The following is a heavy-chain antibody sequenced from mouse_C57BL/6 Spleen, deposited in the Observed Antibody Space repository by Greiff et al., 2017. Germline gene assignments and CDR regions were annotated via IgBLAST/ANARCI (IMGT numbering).Heavy chain of an antibody. V-gene: IGHV1-15*01. CDR1: GYTFTDYE. CDR2: IDPETGGT. D-gene: IGHD2-4*01. J-gene: IGHJ4*01. CDR3: TNDFRYAMDY. Sequence: VQLQQSGAELVRPGASVTLSCKASGYTFTDYEMHWVKQTPVHGLEWIGAIDPETGGTAYNQKFKGKAILTADKSSSTAYMELRSLTSEDSAVHFCTNDFRYAMDYWGQGTSVPVSS.